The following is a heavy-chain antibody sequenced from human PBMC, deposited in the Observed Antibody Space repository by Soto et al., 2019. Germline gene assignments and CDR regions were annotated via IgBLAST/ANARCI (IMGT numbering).Heavy chain of an antibody. J-gene: IGHJ4*02. CDR1: GFTFSSYS. Sequence: GGSLRLSCAASGFTFSSYSMNWVRQAPGKGLERVSSISSSSSYIYYADSVKGRFTISRDNAKNSLYLQMNSLRAEDTAVYYCARDQFAIFVVVIHPFDYWGQGTLVTVSS. CDR2: ISSSSSYI. D-gene: IGHD3-3*01. CDR3: ARDQFAIFVVVIHPFDY. V-gene: IGHV3-21*01.